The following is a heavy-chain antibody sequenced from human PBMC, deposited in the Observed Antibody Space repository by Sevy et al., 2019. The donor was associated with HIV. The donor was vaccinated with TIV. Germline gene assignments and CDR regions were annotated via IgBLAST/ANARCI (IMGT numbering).Heavy chain of an antibody. V-gene: IGHV3-33*01. D-gene: IGHD3-16*01. Sequence: GGSLRLCCATSGFIFSNYAMHWIRQAPGKRLEWVAVIWYDGTDKYYADSVQGRFTISRDNSKNTLYLQMNSLSVEDTAVYYCARYWGRDGHSIDYWGQGTLVTVSS. J-gene: IGHJ4*02. CDR1: GFIFSNYA. CDR2: IWYDGTDK. CDR3: ARYWGRDGHSIDY.